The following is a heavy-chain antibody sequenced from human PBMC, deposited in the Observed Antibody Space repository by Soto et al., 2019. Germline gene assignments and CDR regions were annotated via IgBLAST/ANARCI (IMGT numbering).Heavy chain of an antibody. D-gene: IGHD5-18*01. CDR2: INPNGGDT. CDR3: ARAHSYGIVGYYYYAMDV. J-gene: IGHJ6*02. Sequence: ASVKVSCKASGYTFTYYHVHWVRQAPGQGLEWMGIINPNGGDTTYAQKFQGRVTMTRDTSTSTVYVEVSSLRSEDTAVYYCARAHSYGIVGYYYYAMDVWGQGTTVTVSS. V-gene: IGHV1-46*01. CDR1: GYTFTYYH.